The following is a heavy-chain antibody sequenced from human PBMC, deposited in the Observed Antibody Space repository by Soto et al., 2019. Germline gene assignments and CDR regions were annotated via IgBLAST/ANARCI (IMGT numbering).Heavy chain of an antibody. Sequence: QVQLQQWGAGLLKPSETLSLTCAVYGGSFSGYYWSWIRQPPGKGLEWIGEINHSGSTNYNPSLKSRVTISVDTSKNQFSLKLSSVTAADTAVYYCARAGVYDRVSFDPWGQGTLVTVSS. D-gene: IGHD3-9*01. V-gene: IGHV4-34*01. CDR1: GGSFSGYY. CDR3: ARAGVYDRVSFDP. J-gene: IGHJ5*02. CDR2: INHSGST.